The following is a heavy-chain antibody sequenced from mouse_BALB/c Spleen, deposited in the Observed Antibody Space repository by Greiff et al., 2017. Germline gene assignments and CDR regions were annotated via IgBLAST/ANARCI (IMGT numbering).Heavy chain of an antibody. D-gene: IGHD6-5*01. V-gene: IGHV2-6-7*01. CDR1: GFSLTGYG. J-gene: IGHJ4*01. CDR2: IWGDGST. Sequence: VMLVESGPGLVAPSQSLSITCTVSGFSLTGYGVNWVRQPPGKGLEWLGMIWGDGSTDYNSALKSRLSISKDNSKSQVFLKMNSLQTDDTARYYCARERAYGYDAMDYWGQGTSVTVSS. CDR3: ARERAYGYDAMDY.